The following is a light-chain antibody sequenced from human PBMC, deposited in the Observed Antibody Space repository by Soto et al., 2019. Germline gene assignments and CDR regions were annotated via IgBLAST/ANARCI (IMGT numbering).Light chain of an antibody. CDR2: VAS. V-gene: IGKV1-39*01. J-gene: IGKJ5*01. CDR3: QQSYSTPVT. Sequence: DIQMTQSPSSLSASVGDRVTIACRASQSITSHLNWYQQKPGKAPELLIYVASSLQSDVTSRFSGSGSGTDFTLTISSLQPEDFATYYCQQSYSTPVTFGQGTRLEIK. CDR1: QSITSH.